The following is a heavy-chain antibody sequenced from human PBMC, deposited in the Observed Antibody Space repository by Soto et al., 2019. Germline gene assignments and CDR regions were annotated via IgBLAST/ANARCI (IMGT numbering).Heavy chain of an antibody. CDR1: GGTFSSYT. Sequence: SVKVSCKASGGTFSSYTISWVRQAPGQGLEWMGRIIPILGIANYAQKFQGRVTITADKSTSTAYMELSSLRSEDTAVYYCARDSLAYCGGDCYSGAFDIWGQGTMVTVSS. J-gene: IGHJ3*02. CDR3: ARDSLAYCGGDCYSGAFDI. D-gene: IGHD2-21*02. V-gene: IGHV1-69*04. CDR2: IIPILGIA.